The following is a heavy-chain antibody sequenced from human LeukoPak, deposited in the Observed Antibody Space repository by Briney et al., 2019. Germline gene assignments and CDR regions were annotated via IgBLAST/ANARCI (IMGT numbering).Heavy chain of an antibody. Sequence: PGGSLRLSCAASGFIFSNYAMHWVRQAPGKGLEWVAVIAYDGSNKYYADSVKGRFTISRDNSKNTLSLQMNSLRAEDTAVYYCARDQLGFDYWGQGALVTVSS. V-gene: IGHV3-30*04. D-gene: IGHD3-16*01. J-gene: IGHJ4*02. CDR2: IAYDGSNK. CDR1: GFIFSNYA. CDR3: ARDQLGFDY.